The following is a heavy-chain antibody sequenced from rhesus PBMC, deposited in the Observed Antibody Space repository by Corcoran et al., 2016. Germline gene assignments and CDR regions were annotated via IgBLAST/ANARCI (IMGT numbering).Heavy chain of an antibody. CDR1: GYSISRNY. J-gene: IGHJ4*01. CDR2: IYGSSGST. CDR3: ARDGSSGWLFDY. D-gene: IGHD6-31*01. V-gene: IGHV4-165*01. Sequence: QVQLQESGPGLVKPSETLSLTCAVSGYSISRNYWSRIRQAPGEGLEWIGYIYGSSGSTYDHPSLKSRVTISPDTSKNQFSLKLSSVTAADTAVYYCARDGSSGWLFDYWGQGVLVTVSS.